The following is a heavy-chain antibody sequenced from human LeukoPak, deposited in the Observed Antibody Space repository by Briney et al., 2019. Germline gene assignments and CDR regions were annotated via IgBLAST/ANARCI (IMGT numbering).Heavy chain of an antibody. CDR2: ISAYNGNT. Sequence: GASVKVSCKTSGYTFTSYGISWVRQAPGQGLEWMGWISAYNGNTHYAQKLQGRVTMTTDTSTSTAYMELRSLRSDDTAVYYCARVVDHDYHDYYADHWGQGTLVTVSS. CDR1: GYTFTSYG. J-gene: IGHJ4*02. V-gene: IGHV1-18*01. CDR3: ARVVDHDYHDYYADH. D-gene: IGHD4-17*01.